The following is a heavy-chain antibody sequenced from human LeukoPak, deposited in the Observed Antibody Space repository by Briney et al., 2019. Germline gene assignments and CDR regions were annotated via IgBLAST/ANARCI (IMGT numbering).Heavy chain of an antibody. Sequence: SETLSLTCAVYGGSFSGYYWSWIRQPPGKGLEWIGEINHSGSTNYNPSLKSRVTISVDTSKNQFSLKLSSVTAADTAVYYCARGGERRPATKRRYFDLWAVAPWSLSPQ. CDR2: INHSGST. V-gene: IGHV4-34*01. CDR3: ARGGERRPATKRRYFDL. CDR1: GGSFSGYY. D-gene: IGHD4-17*01. J-gene: IGHJ2*01.